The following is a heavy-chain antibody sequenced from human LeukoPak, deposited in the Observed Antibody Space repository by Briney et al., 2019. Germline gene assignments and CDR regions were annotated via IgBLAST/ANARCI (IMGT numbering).Heavy chain of an antibody. Sequence: HPGGSLRLSCAASGFMFSSNWMSWVRLAPGKGLEWVANIKEDGTETYYVDSVKGRFTISRDNAKNSLYLQMNSLRAEDTAVYFCAREDGYCSGGNCYSYFDSWGQGTLVTVSS. CDR2: IKEDGTET. J-gene: IGHJ4*02. CDR1: GFMFSSNW. V-gene: IGHV3-7*01. CDR3: AREDGYCSGGNCYSYFDS. D-gene: IGHD2-15*01.